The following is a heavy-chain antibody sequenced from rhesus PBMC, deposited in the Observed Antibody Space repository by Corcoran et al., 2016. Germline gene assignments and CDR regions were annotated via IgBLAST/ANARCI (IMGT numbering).Heavy chain of an antibody. CDR3: ARRIAAPPSYYFDY. CDR2: INSGGGST. CDR1: GFTFSSYW. V-gene: IGHV3S25*01. Sequence: EVQLVESGAGLVQPGGSLRLSCAASGFTFSSYWMNWVRQAPGKGLEWVSAINSGGGSTYYAEYVKGRFTISRDNSKNTLSLQMNSLRTEDTAVYYCARRIAAPPSYYFDYWGQGVLVTVSS. D-gene: IGHD6-13*01. J-gene: IGHJ4*01.